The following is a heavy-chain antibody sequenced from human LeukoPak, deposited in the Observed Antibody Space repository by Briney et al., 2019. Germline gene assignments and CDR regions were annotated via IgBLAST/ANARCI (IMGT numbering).Heavy chain of an antibody. CDR1: GFTFSSYA. J-gene: IGHJ3*02. Sequence: GGSLRLSCAASGFTFSSYAMSWVRQAPGKGLEWVSAISGSGGSTYYADSVKGRFTISRDNSKNTLYLPMNSLRAEDTAVYYCAKRDYDILTGYSNDAFDIWGQGTMVTVSS. D-gene: IGHD3-9*01. V-gene: IGHV3-23*01. CDR3: AKRDYDILTGYSNDAFDI. CDR2: ISGSGGST.